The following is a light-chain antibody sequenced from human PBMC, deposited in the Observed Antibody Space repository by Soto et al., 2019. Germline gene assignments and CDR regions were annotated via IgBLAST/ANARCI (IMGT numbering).Light chain of an antibody. CDR3: SSYTSSSTLSYV. CDR2: DVS. Sequence: QSVLTQPASVSGSPGQSITISCTGTSSDVGGYNYVSWYQQHPGKAPKLMIYDVSNRPSGVSNRFSGSKSGNTASLTISGLQAEDEADYYCSSYTSSSTLSYVFGTGTTVTV. J-gene: IGLJ1*01. V-gene: IGLV2-14*01. CDR1: SSDVGGYNY.